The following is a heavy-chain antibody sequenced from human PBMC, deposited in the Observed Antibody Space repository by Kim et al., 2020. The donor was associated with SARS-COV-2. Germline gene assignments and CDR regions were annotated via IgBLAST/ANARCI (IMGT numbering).Heavy chain of an antibody. CDR1: GGSISSYY. CDR3: ARQGPHYYDSRGDAFDI. V-gene: IGHV4-59*13. J-gene: IGHJ3*02. D-gene: IGHD3-22*01. Sequence: SETLSLTCTVSGGSISSYYWSWIRQPPGKGLEWIGYIYYSGSTNYNPSLKSRVTISVDTSKNQFSLKLSSVTAADTAVYYCARQGPHYYDSRGDAFDIWGQGTMVTVSS. CDR2: IYYSGST.